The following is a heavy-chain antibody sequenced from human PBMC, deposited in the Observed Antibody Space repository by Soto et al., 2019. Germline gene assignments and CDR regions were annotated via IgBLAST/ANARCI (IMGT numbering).Heavy chain of an antibody. J-gene: IGHJ4*02. Sequence: SETLFLTCTVSGGSVSRDSNFWSWIRQPPGKGLEWIGYIYYSGPTRYNPSLESRVTISIDSSKNQVSLNLTSVTAADTAVYYCARGYSHYAHWGRGTLVTVSS. V-gene: IGHV4-61*01. D-gene: IGHD4-4*01. CDR3: ARGYSHYAH. CDR1: GGSVSRDSNF. CDR2: IYYSGPT.